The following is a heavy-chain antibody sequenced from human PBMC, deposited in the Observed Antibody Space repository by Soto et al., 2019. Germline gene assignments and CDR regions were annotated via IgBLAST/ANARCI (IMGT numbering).Heavy chain of an antibody. CDR2: IYYSGST. Sequence: SETLSLTCTVSGGSISSYYWSWIRQPPGKGLEWIGYIYYSGSTNYNPSLKSRVTISVDTSKNQFSLKLSSVTAADTAVYYCARYCSGGSCYSGGLLRGLYFDYWGQGTLVTVSS. V-gene: IGHV4-59*01. J-gene: IGHJ4*02. CDR1: GGSISSYY. CDR3: ARYCSGGSCYSGGLLRGLYFDY. D-gene: IGHD2-15*01.